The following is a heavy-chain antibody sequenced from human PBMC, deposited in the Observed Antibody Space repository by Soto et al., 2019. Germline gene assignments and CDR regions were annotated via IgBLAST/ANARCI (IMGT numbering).Heavy chain of an antibody. J-gene: IGHJ4*02. CDR3: ARHIGAYYDNNGYPYFGY. Sequence: ASVKVSCKTSGGTFSSYAISWVRQAPGQGLEWMGGIVPIVDTSTYAQKFQGRVTITADESTSTAHLQWYDLKASDSAMYYCARHIGAYYDNNGYPYFGYWGQGTRVTVSS. V-gene: IGHV1-69*13. CDR1: GGTFSSYA. D-gene: IGHD3-22*01. CDR2: IVPIVDTS.